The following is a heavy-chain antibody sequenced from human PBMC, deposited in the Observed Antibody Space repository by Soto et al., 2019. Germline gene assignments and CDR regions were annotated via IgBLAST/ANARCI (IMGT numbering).Heavy chain of an antibody. Sequence: QVQLVQSGAEMKEPESSVKVSCKTSGGTFSCSAISWLRQAPGQGLEWMGGIIPLFRTPDYAQKFQGRVTIAAKESTSKAYMELSSLRSEDTDVYYCARDNDRLQLGGNYYYILDVWGQGTTITVSS. CDR1: GGTFSCSA. CDR2: IIPLFRTP. J-gene: IGHJ6*02. V-gene: IGHV1-69*12. D-gene: IGHD4-4*01. CDR3: ARDNDRLQLGGNYYYILDV.